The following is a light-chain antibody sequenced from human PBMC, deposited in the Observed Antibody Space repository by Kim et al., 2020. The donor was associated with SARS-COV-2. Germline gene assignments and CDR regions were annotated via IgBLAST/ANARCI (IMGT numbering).Light chain of an antibody. CDR2: GAS. CDR1: QSVSNN. V-gene: IGKV3-15*01. Sequence: SVSPGERATLSCRASQSVSNNLAWYQQNPVQAPRLLFYGASTRATGIPARFSGSGSGTEFTLPISSLQSEDFSVYYCQHYNNWPSFGQGTRLEIK. CDR3: QHYNNWPS. J-gene: IGKJ5*01.